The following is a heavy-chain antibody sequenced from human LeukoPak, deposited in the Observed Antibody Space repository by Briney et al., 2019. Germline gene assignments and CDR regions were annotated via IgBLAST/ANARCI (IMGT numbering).Heavy chain of an antibody. J-gene: IGHJ5*02. CDR2: IYYSGST. V-gene: IGHV4-59*01. CDR3: ARVRTPGYSSGWWAHWFDP. CDR1: GGSISSYY. Sequence: MSSETLSLTCTVSGGSISSYYWSWIRQPPGKGLEWVGYIYYSGSTNYNPSLKSRVTISVDTSKNQFSLKLCSVTAADTAVYYCARVRTPGYSSGWWAHWFDPWGQGTLVTVSS. D-gene: IGHD6-19*01.